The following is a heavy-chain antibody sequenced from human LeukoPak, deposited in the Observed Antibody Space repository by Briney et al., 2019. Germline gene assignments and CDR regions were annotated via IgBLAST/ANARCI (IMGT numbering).Heavy chain of an antibody. CDR1: GGSISSGGHY. CDR3: ARLDSTGWYVFDF. V-gene: IGHV4-31*03. CDR2: IYYSGST. Sequence: SETLSLTCTVSGGSISSGGHYWSWIRQHPGKGLEWIGYIYYSGSTYYNPSLKSRVTISVDTSKNQFSLKLSSVTAADTAVYYCARLDSTGWYVFDFWGQGTLVTVSS. D-gene: IGHD6-19*01. J-gene: IGHJ4*02.